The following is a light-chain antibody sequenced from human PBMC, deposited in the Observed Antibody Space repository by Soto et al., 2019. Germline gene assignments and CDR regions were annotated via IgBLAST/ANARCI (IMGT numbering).Light chain of an antibody. J-gene: IGKJ2*01. V-gene: IGKV4-1*01. CDR2: WAS. Sequence: DIVMTQSPDSLAVSLGERATINCKSSQSVLHSSNNKNYLAWYQQKPGQPPKLLIYWASTRESGVPDRLSGSGSGTDFTLTISSLQAEDVAVYHCQQYYIIPNTFGQGTKLEIK. CDR3: QQYYIIPNT. CDR1: QSVLHSSNNKNY.